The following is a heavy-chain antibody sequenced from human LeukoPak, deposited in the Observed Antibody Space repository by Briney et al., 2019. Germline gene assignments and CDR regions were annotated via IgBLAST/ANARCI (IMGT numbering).Heavy chain of an antibody. J-gene: IGHJ5*02. V-gene: IGHV1-46*01. D-gene: IGHD6-13*01. CDR1: GYTFTSYY. CDR2: INPSGGST. CDR3: ARPGIAAAGTQGGNWFDP. Sequence: VSVKVSCKASGYTFTSYYMHWVRQAPGQGLEWMGIINPSGGSTSYAQKFQGRVTMTRDMSTSTVYMELSSLRSEDTAVYYCARPGIAAAGTQGGNWFDPWGQGTLVTVSS.